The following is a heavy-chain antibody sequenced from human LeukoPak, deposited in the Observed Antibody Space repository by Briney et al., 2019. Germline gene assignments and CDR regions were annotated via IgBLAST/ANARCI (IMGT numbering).Heavy chain of an antibody. Sequence: GASVKVSCKASGYTFTSYYMHWVRQAPGQGLEWMEIINPSGGSTSYAQKFQGRVTMTRDTSTSTVYMELSSLRSEDTAVYYCARVNVLRYFDWLLPEGAFDPWGQGTLVTVSS. D-gene: IGHD3-9*01. CDR2: INPSGGST. CDR1: GYTFTSYY. J-gene: IGHJ5*02. CDR3: ARVNVLRYFDWLLPEGAFDP. V-gene: IGHV1-46*01.